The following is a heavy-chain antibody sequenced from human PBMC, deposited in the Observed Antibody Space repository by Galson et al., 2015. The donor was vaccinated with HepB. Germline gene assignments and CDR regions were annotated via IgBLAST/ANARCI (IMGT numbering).Heavy chain of an antibody. J-gene: IGHJ3*02. CDR3: TSIQYYFDSSGFYRRNAFDI. CDR2: IRSKANSYAT. Sequence: SLRLSCAASGFTFSGSAMHWVRQASGKGLEWVGRIRSKANSYATASAASGKGRFTISRDDSKNTAFLQMNSLKTEDTAVYYCTSIQYYFDSSGFYRRNAFDIWGQGTMVTVSS. V-gene: IGHV3-73*01. D-gene: IGHD3-22*01. CDR1: GFTFSGSA.